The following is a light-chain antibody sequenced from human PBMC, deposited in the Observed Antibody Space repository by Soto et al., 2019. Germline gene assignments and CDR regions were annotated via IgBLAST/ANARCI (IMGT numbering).Light chain of an antibody. CDR1: SSDVGGYNY. CDR3: SSYTSSSTYV. Sequence: SVVTQTASVSGSPGQSITLSCTGTSSDVGGYNYVSWYQQHPGKAPKLMIYDVSNRPSGVSNRFSGSKSGNTASLTISGLQAEDEADYYCSSYTSSSTYVFGTGTKVTVL. V-gene: IGLV2-14*01. J-gene: IGLJ1*01. CDR2: DVS.